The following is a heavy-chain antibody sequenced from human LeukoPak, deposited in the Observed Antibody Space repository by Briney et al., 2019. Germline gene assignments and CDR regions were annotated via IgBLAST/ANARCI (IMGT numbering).Heavy chain of an antibody. CDR1: GGTFSSYA. CDR2: IIPILGIA. V-gene: IGHV1-69*04. D-gene: IGHD6-13*01. J-gene: IGHJ6*02. Sequence: SVKVSCKASGGTFSSYATSWVRQAPGQGLEWMGRIIPILGIANYAQKFQGRVTITADKSTSTAYMELSSLRSEDTAVYYCASWGIAAAGTWDGDSAYGMDVWGQGTTVTVPS. CDR3: ASWGIAAAGTWDGDSAYGMDV.